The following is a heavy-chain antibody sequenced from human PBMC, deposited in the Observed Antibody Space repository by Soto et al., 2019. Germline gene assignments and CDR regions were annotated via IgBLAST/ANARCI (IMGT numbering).Heavy chain of an antibody. CDR1: GFTFSSYA. CDR2: ISGSGGST. CDR3: AKVALSSSSPYYYYGMDV. V-gene: IGHV3-23*01. D-gene: IGHD6-6*01. J-gene: IGHJ6*02. Sequence: EVQLLESGGGLVQPGGSLRLSCAASGFTFSSYAMSWVRQAPGKGLEWVSAISGSGGSTYYADSVKGRFTISRDNSKNTLYLQMNSLRAEDTAVYYCAKVALSSSSPYYYYGMDVWGQGTTVTVSS.